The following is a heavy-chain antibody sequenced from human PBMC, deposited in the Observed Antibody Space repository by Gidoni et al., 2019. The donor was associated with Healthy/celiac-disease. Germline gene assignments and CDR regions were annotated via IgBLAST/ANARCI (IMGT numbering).Heavy chain of an antibody. CDR1: GFTFSSYG. V-gene: IGHV3-33*01. J-gene: IGHJ6*02. CDR2: IWYDGSNK. D-gene: IGHD6-19*01. Sequence: QVQLVESGGGVVQPGRSLRLSCAASGFTFSSYGMHWVRQAPGKGLEWVAVIWYDGSNKYYADSVKGRFTISRDNSKNTLYLQMNSLRAEDTAVYYCARDLDSSVLGYGMDVWGQGTTVTVSS. CDR3: ARDLDSSVLGYGMDV.